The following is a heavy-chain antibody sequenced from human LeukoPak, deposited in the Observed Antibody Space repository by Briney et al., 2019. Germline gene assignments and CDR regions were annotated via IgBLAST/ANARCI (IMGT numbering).Heavy chain of an antibody. Sequence: SETLSLTCAVYGGSFSGYYWSWIRQHPGKGLEWIGYIYYSGSTYYNPSLKSRVTISVDTSKNQFSLKLSSVTAADTAVYYCARRRIVVAPYYFDYWGQGTLVTVSS. CDR3: ARRRIVVAPYYFDY. D-gene: IGHD3-22*01. CDR2: IYYSGST. CDR1: GGSFSGYY. V-gene: IGHV4-31*11. J-gene: IGHJ4*02.